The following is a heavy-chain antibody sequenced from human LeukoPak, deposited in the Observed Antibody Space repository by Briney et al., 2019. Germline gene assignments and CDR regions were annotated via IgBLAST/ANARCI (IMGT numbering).Heavy chain of an antibody. CDR3: ARGSHGYYDSSGYFRGYPHYYYYYYMDV. J-gene: IGHJ6*03. V-gene: IGHV1-8*01. Sequence: GASVKVSCKASGYTFTSYDINWVRQATGQGLEWMGWMNPNSSNTGYAQKFQGRVTMTTNTSISTDYMELSSLRYEDKGVYYSARGSHGYYDSSGYFRGYPHYYYYYYMDVWGKGTTVTISS. CDR2: MNPNSSNT. CDR1: GYTFTSYD. D-gene: IGHD3-22*01.